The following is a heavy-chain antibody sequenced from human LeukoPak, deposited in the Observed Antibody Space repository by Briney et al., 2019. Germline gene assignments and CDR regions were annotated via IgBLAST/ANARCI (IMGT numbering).Heavy chain of an antibody. V-gene: IGHV6-1*01. CDR2: TYYRSKWYD. CDR3: ARNLFRQQLAHFDY. Sequence: SQTLSLTCVISGDSVSSNGAAWNWIRQSPSRGLEWLGRTYYRSKWYDDYAVSVQSRITVNPDTSKNQFSLQLNSVTPEDTAVYYCARNLFRQQLAHFDYWGQGTLVTVSS. D-gene: IGHD6-13*01. J-gene: IGHJ4*02. CDR1: GDSVSSNGAA.